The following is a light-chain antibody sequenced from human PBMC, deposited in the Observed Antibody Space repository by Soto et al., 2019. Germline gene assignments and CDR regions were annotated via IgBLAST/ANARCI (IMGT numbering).Light chain of an antibody. CDR2: ASS. V-gene: IGKV1-39*01. CDR3: QQTYNAPRT. CDR1: QSISSY. Sequence: DIQMTQSPSSLSASVGDRVTITCRASQSISSYLHWYQQKPGKAPKVLIYASSTLQRGVPSRFSGSGSWTDFTLATSSLQPEDFATYDCQQTYNAPRTFGQGTKVEIK. J-gene: IGKJ1*01.